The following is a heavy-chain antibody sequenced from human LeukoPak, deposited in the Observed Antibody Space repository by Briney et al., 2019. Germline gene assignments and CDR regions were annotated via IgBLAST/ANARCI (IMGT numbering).Heavy chain of an antibody. D-gene: IGHD4-17*01. V-gene: IGHV1-8*03. CDR3: ARGRDYGARRYFDY. CDR1: GYTFTSYD. CDR2: MNPNSGNT. Sequence: ASVKVSCKASGYTFTSYDINWVRQATGRGLEWMGWMNPNSGNTGYAQKFQGRVTITRNTSISTAYMELSSLRSEDTAVYYCARGRDYGARRYFDYWGQGTLVTVSS. J-gene: IGHJ4*02.